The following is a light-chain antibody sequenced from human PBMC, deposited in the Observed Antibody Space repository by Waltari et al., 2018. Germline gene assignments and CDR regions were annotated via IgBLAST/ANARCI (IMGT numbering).Light chain of an antibody. Sequence: QSVLTQPPSVSGTPGQRVTISCSGRHSNIGGNFVNWYQQLPGKAPKLLIYNDNQGPSGVPDRFSASKSGTSAALAITGLQSEDEADYYCAVWDDSLGGVFGGGTKLTVL. CDR2: NDN. V-gene: IGLV1-44*01. CDR1: HSNIGGNF. CDR3: AVWDDSLGGV. J-gene: IGLJ3*02.